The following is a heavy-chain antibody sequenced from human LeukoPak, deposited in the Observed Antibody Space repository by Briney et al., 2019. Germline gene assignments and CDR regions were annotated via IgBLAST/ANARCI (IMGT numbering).Heavy chain of an antibody. J-gene: IGHJ4*02. CDR3: AYRAFFSSSRRLFDY. Sequence: SGPTLVNPTQTLTLTCTFSGFSLSTSGVGVGWIRQPPGKALEWLALIYWDDDRRYSPSLKSRLTITKDTSKNQVVLTMTNMDPVDTATYYRAYRAFFSSSRRLFDYWGQGTLVTVSS. CDR1: GFSLSTSGVG. CDR2: IYWDDDR. V-gene: IGHV2-5*02. D-gene: IGHD6-6*01.